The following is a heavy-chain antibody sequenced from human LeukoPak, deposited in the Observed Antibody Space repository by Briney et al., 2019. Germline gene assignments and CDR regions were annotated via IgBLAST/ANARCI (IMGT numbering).Heavy chain of an antibody. CDR3: TRDQEGSDY. V-gene: IGHV3-48*01. J-gene: IGHJ4*02. CDR2: ITSSSSAK. CDR1: GFTFSTYS. Sequence: GGSLRLSCVASGFTFSTYSMNWVRQAPGKGLEWVSYITSSSSAKYYADSVKGRFTISRDNAVNSLYLQMNSLRAEDTAVYYCTRDQEGSDYWGQGTLVTVSS.